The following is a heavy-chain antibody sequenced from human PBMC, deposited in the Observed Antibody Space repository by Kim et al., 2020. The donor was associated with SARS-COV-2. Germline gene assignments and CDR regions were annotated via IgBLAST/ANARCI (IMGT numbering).Heavy chain of an antibody. J-gene: IGHJ3*02. Sequence: ASVKVSCKASGYTFTGYYMHWVRQAPGQGLEWMGRINPNSGGTNYAQKFQGRVTMTRDTSISTAYMELSRLRSDDTAVYYCARVRWPRRSFDIWGQGTMVTVSS. V-gene: IGHV1-2*06. CDR1: GYTFTGYY. CDR3: ARVRWPRRSFDI. D-gene: IGHD2-15*01. CDR2: INPNSGGT.